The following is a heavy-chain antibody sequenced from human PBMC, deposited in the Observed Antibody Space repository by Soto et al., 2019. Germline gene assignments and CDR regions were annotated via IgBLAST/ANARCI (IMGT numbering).Heavy chain of an antibody. Sequence: SETLSLTCTVSGGSISSSSYYWGWIRQPPGKGLEWIGSIYYSGSTYYNPSLKSRVTISVDTSKNQFSLKLSSVTAADTAVYYCARHRGGEGTVTTGEYYYYYGMDVWGQGTTVTVSS. CDR2: IYYSGST. CDR1: GGSISSSSYY. CDR3: ARHRGGEGTVTTGEYYYYYGMDV. V-gene: IGHV4-39*01. D-gene: IGHD4-17*01. J-gene: IGHJ6*02.